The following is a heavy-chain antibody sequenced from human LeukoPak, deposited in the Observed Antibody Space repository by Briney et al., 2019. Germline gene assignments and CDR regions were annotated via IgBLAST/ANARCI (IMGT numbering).Heavy chain of an antibody. V-gene: IGHV1-8*01. CDR2: VRPQNEDS. J-gene: IGHJ4*02. CDR1: GYSFTSYD. CDR3: ARGPPDSTSSDY. Sequence: EASLKLSCTTSGYSFTSYDVNWVRQSAGQGLEWIAWVRPQNEDSGYAHKFQDRVTTISETSTRTVFMEMKRLTFEDTAVYFGARGPPDSTSSDYWGQGTLVTVSS. D-gene: IGHD2-2*01.